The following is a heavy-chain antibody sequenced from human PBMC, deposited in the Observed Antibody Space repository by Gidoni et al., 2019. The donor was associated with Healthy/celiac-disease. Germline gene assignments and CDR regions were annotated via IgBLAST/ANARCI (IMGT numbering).Heavy chain of an antibody. V-gene: IGHV1-2*04. CDR1: GYTFTGYY. J-gene: IGHJ4*02. Sequence: QVQLVQSGAEVKKPGDSVKVSCKASGYTFTGYYMHWVRQAPGQGLEWMGWINPNSGGTNYAQKFQGWVTMTRDTSISTAYMELSRLRSDDTAVYYCARAPDCSGGSCYGTFDYWGQGTLVTVSS. CDR2: INPNSGGT. D-gene: IGHD2-15*01. CDR3: ARAPDCSGGSCYGTFDY.